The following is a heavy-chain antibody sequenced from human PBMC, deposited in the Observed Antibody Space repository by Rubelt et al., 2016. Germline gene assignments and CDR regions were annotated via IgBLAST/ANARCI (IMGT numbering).Heavy chain of an antibody. J-gene: IGHJ4*02. CDR3: ARSGKQWDALDY. Sequence: QVQLQESGPGLVKPSETLSLTCTVSGGSINSYYWSWIRQPPGKGLEWIGHIYYSGSTNYNPSLSGRVTISVETSKNQFSLKLNSVTAADTAVYYCARSGKQWDALDYWGQGTLVTVSS. CDR2: IYYSGST. V-gene: IGHV4-59*08. D-gene: IGHD6-19*01. CDR1: GGSINSYY.